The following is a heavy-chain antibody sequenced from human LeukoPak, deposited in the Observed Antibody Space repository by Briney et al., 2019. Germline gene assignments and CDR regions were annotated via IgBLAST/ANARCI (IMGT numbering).Heavy chain of an antibody. CDR3: ARRSEDTAMVYDAFDI. J-gene: IGHJ3*02. D-gene: IGHD5-18*01. Sequence: SETLSLTCTVSGGSISSSSYYWGWIRQPPGKGLEWIGSIYYSGSTQYNPTLKTRVTISEDTSKNQFSLKLSSVTAADTAVYYCARRSEDTAMVYDAFDIWGQGTMVTVSS. CDR1: GGSISSSSYY. V-gene: IGHV4-39*07. CDR2: IYYSGST.